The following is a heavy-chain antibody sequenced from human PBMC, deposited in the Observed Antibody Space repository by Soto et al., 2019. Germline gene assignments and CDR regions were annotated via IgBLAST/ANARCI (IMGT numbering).Heavy chain of an antibody. Sequence: SVKVSCKASGGTFSGYATSWVRQAPGQGLEWMGGIIPIFGTANYAQKFQGRVTITADESTSTAYMELSSLRSEDTAVYYCARQDIVVVVAATPGGHYYYGMDVWGQGTTVTVSS. D-gene: IGHD2-15*01. CDR1: GGTFSGYA. CDR2: IIPIFGTA. J-gene: IGHJ6*02. V-gene: IGHV1-69*13. CDR3: ARQDIVVVVAATPGGHYYYGMDV.